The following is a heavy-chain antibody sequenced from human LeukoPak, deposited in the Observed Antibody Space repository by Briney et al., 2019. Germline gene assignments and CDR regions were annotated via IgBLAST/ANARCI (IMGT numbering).Heavy chain of an antibody. D-gene: IGHD3-10*01. V-gene: IGHV3-48*03. CDR1: GFTFSSYE. CDR3: ARDAIDGSGSYPNWFDP. Sequence: GGSLRLSCAASGFTFSSYEMNWVRQAPGKGLEWVSYISSSGSTIYYADSVKGRFTISRDNAKNSLYLQMNSLRAEDTAVYYCARDAIDGSGSYPNWFDPWGQGTLVTVSS. CDR2: ISSSGSTI. J-gene: IGHJ5*02.